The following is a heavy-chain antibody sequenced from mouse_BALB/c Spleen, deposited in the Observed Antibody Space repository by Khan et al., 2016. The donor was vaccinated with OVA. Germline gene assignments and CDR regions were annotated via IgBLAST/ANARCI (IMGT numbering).Heavy chain of an antibody. Sequence: EVQLQESGPGLVKPSQSLSLTCTVTGYSITSDYAWNWIRQFPGNKLEWMAYISYSGSTSSNPSLKSRISVTRDTSQNQFFLQLNSVTTEDTAAYYCARRYYYGQWYFDVWGAGTTVTVSS. CDR3: ARRYYYGQWYFDV. D-gene: IGHD1-1*01. CDR1: GYSITSDYA. CDR2: ISYSGST. J-gene: IGHJ1*01. V-gene: IGHV3-2*02.